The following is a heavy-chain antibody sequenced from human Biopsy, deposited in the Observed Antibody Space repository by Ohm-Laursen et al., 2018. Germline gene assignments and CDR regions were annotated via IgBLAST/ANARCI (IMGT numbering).Heavy chain of an antibody. CDR2: IITFFRTV. Sequence: SSVKVSCKVSGGTFSNSAISWGRQAPGQGLEWMGGIITFFRTVNYAQNFQGRLTITADEFTDTAYMELRSLRSEDTAVYYCAPQTPRDPDILTGAYHYDMAVWGQGTTVTVSS. J-gene: IGHJ6*02. V-gene: IGHV1-69*01. CDR3: APQTPRDPDILTGAYHYDMAV. D-gene: IGHD3-9*01. CDR1: GGTFSNSA.